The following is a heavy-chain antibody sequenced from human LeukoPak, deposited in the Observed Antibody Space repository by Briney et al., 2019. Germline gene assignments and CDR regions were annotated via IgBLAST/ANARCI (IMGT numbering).Heavy chain of an antibody. CDR3: ARDGSDYYDSSGYPLDY. D-gene: IGHD3-22*01. J-gene: IGHJ4*02. Sequence: GASVEVSCKASGGTFSSYAISWVRQAPGQGLEWMGRIIPIFGTANYAQKFQGRVTITTDESTSTAYMELSSLRSEDTAVYYCARDGSDYYDSSGYPLDYWGQGTLVTVSS. CDR1: GGTFSSYA. V-gene: IGHV1-69*05. CDR2: IIPIFGTA.